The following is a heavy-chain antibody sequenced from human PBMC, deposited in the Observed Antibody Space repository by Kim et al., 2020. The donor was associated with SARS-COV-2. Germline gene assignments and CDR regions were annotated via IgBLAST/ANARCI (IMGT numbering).Heavy chain of an antibody. J-gene: IGHJ4*02. CDR3: ARGIVVVPAAMTSKGTYYFDY. CDR1: GGSFSGYY. CDR2: INHSGST. V-gene: IGHV4-34*01. D-gene: IGHD2-2*01. Sequence: SETLSLTCAVYGGSFSGYYWSWIRQPPGKGLEWIGEINHSGSTNYNPSLKSRVTISVDTSKNQFSLKLSSVTAADTAVYYCARGIVVVPAAMTSKGTYYFDYWGQGTLVTVSS.